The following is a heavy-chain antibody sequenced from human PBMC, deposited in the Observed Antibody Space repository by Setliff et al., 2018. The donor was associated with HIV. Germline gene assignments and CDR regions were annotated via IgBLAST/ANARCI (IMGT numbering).Heavy chain of an antibody. Sequence: ASVKVSCKASGYTFTEFYVHWVRQAPGEGLEWIGWIYPNTGGTNYAQKFQGRVTMTRDTSIRTAYMELRMLTSDDTAIYYCTRSTTADWGQGTIVTVS. J-gene: IGHJ4*02. CDR3: TRSTTAD. D-gene: IGHD4-17*01. CDR2: IYPNTGGT. CDR1: GYTFTEFY. V-gene: IGHV1-2*02.